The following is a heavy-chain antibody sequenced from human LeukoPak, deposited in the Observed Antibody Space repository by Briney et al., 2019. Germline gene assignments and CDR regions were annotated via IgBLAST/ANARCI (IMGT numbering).Heavy chain of an antibody. V-gene: IGHV3-23*01. CDR1: GFTFRDYC. D-gene: IGHD3-16*02. J-gene: IGHJ3*01. CDR3: ARDIELST. CDR2: ISGSGGTT. Sequence: PGGSLRLSCAASGFTFRDYCMSWVRQAPGKGLEWVSSISGSGGTTYYADSVKGRFTISRDNSKDTLYLQMNSLRAEDTAIYYCARDIELSTWGLGTMVTVSS.